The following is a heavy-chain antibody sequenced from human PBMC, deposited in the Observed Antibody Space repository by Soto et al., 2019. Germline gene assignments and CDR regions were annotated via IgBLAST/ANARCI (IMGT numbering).Heavy chain of an antibody. CDR2: LTGSSSNI. J-gene: IGHJ4*02. D-gene: IGHD7-27*01. V-gene: IGHV3-23*01. Sequence: EVQLLESGGGLVQPGGSLRLSCAASGFSFRNYAMSWVRQAPGKGLEWISTLTGSSSNIYYADSVKGRFAISRDNSRNNLYLQRNTLTPEDPAVYYCANGRATSGLLPHDYWGQGTLVTVSS. CDR1: GFSFRNYA. CDR3: ANGRATSGLLPHDY.